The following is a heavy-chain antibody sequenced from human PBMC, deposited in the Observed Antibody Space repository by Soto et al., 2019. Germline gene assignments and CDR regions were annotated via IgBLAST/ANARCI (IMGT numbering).Heavy chain of an antibody. V-gene: IGHV1-69*04. Sequence: GASVKVSWKASGGTFSSYTISWVRQAPGQGLEWMGRIIPILGIANYAQKFQGRVTITADKSTSTAYMELSSLRSEDTAVYYCARDVRISVAAAGTGNYYYYGMDVWGQGTTVTVSS. CDR3: ARDVRISVAAAGTGNYYYYGMDV. CDR2: IIPILGIA. D-gene: IGHD6-13*01. CDR1: GGTFSSYT. J-gene: IGHJ6*02.